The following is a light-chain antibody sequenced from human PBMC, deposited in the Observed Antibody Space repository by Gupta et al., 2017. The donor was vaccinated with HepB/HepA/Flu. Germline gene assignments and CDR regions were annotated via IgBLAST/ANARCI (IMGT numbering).Light chain of an antibody. CDR3: QSRDNSGPSGI. CDR2: KDN. V-gene: IGLV3-25*03. CDR1: ALPKEY. J-gene: IGLJ2*01. Sequence: SYELTQPPSVSVSPGQTAGITCSGDALPKEYVYWYQQKPGQAPVLVIYKDNERPSGIPQRFSGSSAGTTVTLNISGVQAEDEADDYWQSRDNSGPSGICGGGTKLTV.